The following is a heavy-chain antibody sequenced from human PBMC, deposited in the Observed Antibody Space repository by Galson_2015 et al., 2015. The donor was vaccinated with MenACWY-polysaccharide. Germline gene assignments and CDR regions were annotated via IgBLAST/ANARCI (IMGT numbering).Heavy chain of an antibody. J-gene: IGHJ4*02. V-gene: IGHV1-18*01. CDR3: ARDMQSSPHYFDY. CDR2: ISTYNDNT. CDR1: GYTFNNYG. D-gene: IGHD2-2*01. Sequence: SVKVSCKASGYTFNNYGISWVRQAPGQGLEWMGWISTYNDNTNYAQKVQGRVTMTTDTSTSTAYMELRSLRSDDTAVYYCARDMQSSPHYFDYWGQGTLVTVSS.